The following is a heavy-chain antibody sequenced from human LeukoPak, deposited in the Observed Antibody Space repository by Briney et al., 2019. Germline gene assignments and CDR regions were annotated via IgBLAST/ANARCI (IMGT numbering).Heavy chain of an antibody. J-gene: IGHJ4*02. CDR3: AKDSGWFRFDY. D-gene: IGHD6-13*01. Sequence: PGGSLRLSCAASGFTFSTYWMHWVRQAPGKGLEWVANIKQDGSDKYYMDSVKGRFTISRDNAKNSLCLQMNSLRAEDTAVYYCAKDSGWFRFDYWGQGTLVTVSS. V-gene: IGHV3-7*03. CDR1: GFTFSTYW. CDR2: IKQDGSDK.